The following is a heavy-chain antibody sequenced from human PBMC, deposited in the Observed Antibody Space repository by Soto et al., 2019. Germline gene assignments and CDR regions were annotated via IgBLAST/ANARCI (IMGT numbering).Heavy chain of an antibody. D-gene: IGHD5-18*01. V-gene: IGHV1-69*12. CDR3: ARDWSQGGYSYGPLLHY. Sequence: QVQLVQSGAEVKKPGSSVKVSCKASGGTFSSYAISWVRQAPGQGLEWMGGIIPIFGTANYAKKFQGRVTITADESTSTAYMELSSLRSEDTAVYYCARDWSQGGYSYGPLLHYWGQGTLVTVSS. CDR2: IIPIFGTA. CDR1: GGTFSSYA. J-gene: IGHJ4*02.